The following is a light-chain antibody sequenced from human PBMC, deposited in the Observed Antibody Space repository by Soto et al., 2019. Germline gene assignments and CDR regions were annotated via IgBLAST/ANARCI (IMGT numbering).Light chain of an antibody. CDR3: QQYSSSPPEFT. Sequence: EIVLTQSPGTLSLSPGERATLSCRASQSVSSSYLDWYQQKPGQAPRLLIFGASYRATGIPDRFSGSGSGTDFTLTISRLEPEDFAVYYCQQYSSSPPEFTFGPGTKVDIK. V-gene: IGKV3-20*01. J-gene: IGKJ3*01. CDR2: GAS. CDR1: QSVSSSY.